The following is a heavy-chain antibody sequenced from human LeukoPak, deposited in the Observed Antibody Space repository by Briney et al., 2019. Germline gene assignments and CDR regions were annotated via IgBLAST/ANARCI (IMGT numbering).Heavy chain of an antibody. D-gene: IGHD1-26*01. CDR2: IYHSGST. Sequence: PSETLSLTCTVSGYSISSGYYWGWIRQPPGKGLEWIGSIYHSGSTYYNPSLKSRVTISVDTSKNQFSLKLSSVTAADTAVYYCARDKVHPLLYSGGYYFDYWGQGTLVTVSS. J-gene: IGHJ4*02. CDR3: ARDKVHPLLYSGGYYFDY. V-gene: IGHV4-38-2*02. CDR1: GYSISSGYY.